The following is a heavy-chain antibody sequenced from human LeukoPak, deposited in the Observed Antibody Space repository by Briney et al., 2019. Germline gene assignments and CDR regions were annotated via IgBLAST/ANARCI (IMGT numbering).Heavy chain of an antibody. CDR3: ARVRSTPHGYMDV. CDR1: GFTFSSYS. D-gene: IGHD3-3*01. V-gene: IGHV3-21*01. Sequence: KPGGSLRLSCAASGFTFSSYSMNWVRQAPGKGLEWVSSISSSSSYIYYADSVKGRFTISRDNAKNPLYLQMNSLRAEDTAVYYCARVRSTPHGYMDVWGKGTTVTVSS. CDR2: ISSSSSYI. J-gene: IGHJ6*03.